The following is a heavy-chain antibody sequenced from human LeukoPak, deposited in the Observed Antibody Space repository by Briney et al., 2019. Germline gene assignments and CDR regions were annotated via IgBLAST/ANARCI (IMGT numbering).Heavy chain of an antibody. Sequence: GGSLRLSCAASGFTFSSYAMSWVRQAPGKGLEWVSSITGDCNYIFYADSVKGRFTISRDNAQNSLFLELNSLRGEDTAVYYCARERNFYYFDYWGQGALVTVSS. D-gene: IGHD3-3*01. V-gene: IGHV3-21*01. J-gene: IGHJ4*02. CDR1: GFTFSSYA. CDR2: ITGDCNYI. CDR3: ARERNFYYFDY.